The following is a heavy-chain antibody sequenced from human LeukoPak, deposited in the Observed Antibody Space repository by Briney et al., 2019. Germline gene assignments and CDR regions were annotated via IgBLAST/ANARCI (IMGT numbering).Heavy chain of an antibody. CDR3: AKDQDSSGWEAFDY. V-gene: IGHV3-23*01. CDR2: ISGSGGST. J-gene: IGHJ4*02. D-gene: IGHD6-19*01. Sequence: PGGSLRLSCAASGFTFDDYGMSWVRQAPGKGLEWVSAISGSGGSTYYADSVKGRFTISRDNSKNTLYLQMNSLRAEDTAVYYCAKDQDSSGWEAFDYWGQGTLVTVSS. CDR1: GFTFDDYG.